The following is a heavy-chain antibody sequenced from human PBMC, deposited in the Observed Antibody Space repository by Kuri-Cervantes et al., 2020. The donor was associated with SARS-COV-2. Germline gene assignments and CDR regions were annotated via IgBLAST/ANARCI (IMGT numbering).Heavy chain of an antibody. V-gene: IGHV3-48*01. Sequence: GGSRRLSCAASGFTCRSSHMNWGRQAPGKGLEWISSISDWSLNIYYADSVKGRFNISRDNAKNSLFLQMNSLRVEDTAVYYCTRDRRRYSGDTSHFYMDVWGTGTTVTVSS. J-gene: IGHJ6*03. D-gene: IGHD5-12*01. CDR1: GFTCRSSH. CDR3: TRDRRRYSGDTSHFYMDV. CDR2: ISDWSLNI.